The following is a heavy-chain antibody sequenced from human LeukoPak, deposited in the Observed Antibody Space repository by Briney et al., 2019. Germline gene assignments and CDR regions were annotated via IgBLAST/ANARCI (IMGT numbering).Heavy chain of an antibody. D-gene: IGHD2-2*01. V-gene: IGHV4-4*07. CDR1: GGSISNYY. J-gene: IGHJ4*02. Sequence: ASETLSLTCTVSGGSISNYYWSWIRQPAGKGLEWIGRIYTSGSTNYNPSLKSRVTMSVDTSKNQFSLKLSSVTAADTAVYYCARQGYCSSTSCYSYTDYWGQGTLVTVSS. CDR2: IYTSGST. CDR3: ARQGYCSSTSCYSYTDY.